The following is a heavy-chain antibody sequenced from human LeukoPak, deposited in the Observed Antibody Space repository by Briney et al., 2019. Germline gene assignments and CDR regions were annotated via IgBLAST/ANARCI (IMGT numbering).Heavy chain of an antibody. CDR2: IYGGGNT. J-gene: IGHJ4*02. D-gene: IGHD6-19*01. V-gene: IGHV3-53*01. Sequence: GGSLRLSCAASGFTVSSNFMSWVRQAPGKGLEWVSVIYGGGNTYYADSVKSRFTISRDTSKNTLYLQMNSLRAEDTAVYYCATWPGGWYGEDSWGQGTLVTVSS. CDR3: ATWPGGWYGEDS. CDR1: GFTVSSNF.